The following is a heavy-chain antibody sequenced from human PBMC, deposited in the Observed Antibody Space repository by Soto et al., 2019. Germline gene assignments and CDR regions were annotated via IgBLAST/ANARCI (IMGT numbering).Heavy chain of an antibody. J-gene: IGHJ2*01. D-gene: IGHD3-22*01. CDR3: ARVGYDSSGYYYKSYWYFDL. CDR2: IYSGGST. CDR1: GFTVSSNY. Sequence: GGSLRLSCAASGFTVSSNYVSWVRQAPGKGLEWVSVIYSGGSTYYADSVKGRFTISRDNSKNTLYLQMNSLRAEDTAVYYCARVGYDSSGYYYKSYWYFDLWGRGTLVTVSS. V-gene: IGHV3-53*01.